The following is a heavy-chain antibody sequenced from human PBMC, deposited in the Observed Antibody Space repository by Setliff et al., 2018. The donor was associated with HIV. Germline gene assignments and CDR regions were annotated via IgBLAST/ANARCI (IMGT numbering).Heavy chain of an antibody. D-gene: IGHD3-22*01. V-gene: IGHV4-39*01. CDR1: GDSISRSSFY. J-gene: IGHJ4*02. Sequence: PSETLSLTCTVSGDSISRSSFYWAWIRQPPGKGLEWIGSFYYSGGTYYSPSLKSRVTISVDTSKNQFSLKLSSATAADTALYYCARGLPPYYYDNGGYSHFWGQGTLVTVSS. CDR3: ARGLPPYYYDNGGYSHF. CDR2: FYYSGGT.